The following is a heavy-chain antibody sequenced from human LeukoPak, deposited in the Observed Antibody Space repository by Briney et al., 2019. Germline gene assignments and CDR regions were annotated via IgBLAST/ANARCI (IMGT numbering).Heavy chain of an antibody. D-gene: IGHD3-10*01. CDR3: ARDRAVSWLDS. CDR2: ISLDGSRK. V-gene: IGHV3-33*05. Sequence: GGSLRLSCAASGLTFTSHGFHWVRQATGRGLEWLTFISLDGSRKSYADSVKGRFTFSRDGSKNTLYLEMNSLRAEDTATYYCARDRAVSWLDSWGLGTLVTVSS. CDR1: GLTFTSHG. J-gene: IGHJ5*01.